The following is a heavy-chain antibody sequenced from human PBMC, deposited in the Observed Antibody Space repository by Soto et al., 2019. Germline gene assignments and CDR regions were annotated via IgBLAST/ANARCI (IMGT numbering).Heavy chain of an antibody. J-gene: IGHJ6*02. CDR1: GYTFTSYG. V-gene: IGHV1-18*01. CDR2: ISAYNGNT. Sequence: ASVKVSCKASGYTFTSYGISWVRQAPGQGIEWIGWISAYNGNTNYAQKPQGRVTMTTDTSTSTAYMEMRSLRYDDTAVDYSEGDSGYGDYEAFVDVGGQGTTVTVS. CDR3: EGDSGYGDYEAFVDV. D-gene: IGHD4-17*01.